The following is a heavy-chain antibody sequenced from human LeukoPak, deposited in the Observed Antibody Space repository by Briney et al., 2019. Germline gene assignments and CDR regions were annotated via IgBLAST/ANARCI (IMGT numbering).Heavy chain of an antibody. CDR2: IYHSGST. D-gene: IGHD6-19*01. CDR1: GYSISSGYY. V-gene: IGHV4-38-2*02. J-gene: IGHJ4*02. CDR3: ATRTRAVAQVGY. Sequence: PSETLSLTCTVSGYSISSGYYWGWIRQPPGKGLEWIGSIYHSGSTYYNPSLKSRVTISVDTSKNQFSLKLSSVTAADTAVYYCATRTRAVAQVGYWGQGTLVTVSS.